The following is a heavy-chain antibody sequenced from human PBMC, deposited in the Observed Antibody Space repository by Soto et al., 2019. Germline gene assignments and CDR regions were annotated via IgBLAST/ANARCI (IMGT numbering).Heavy chain of an antibody. J-gene: IGHJ4*02. CDR2: IYHSGST. V-gene: IGHV4-30-2*05. D-gene: IGHD5-18*01. CDR3: ARVVGTSYGYDY. CDR1: GGSISSGGYS. Sequence: SETLSLTCAVSGGSISSGGYSWSWIRQPPGKGLEWIGYIYHSGSTYYNPSLKSRVTISVDTSKNQFSLKLSSVTAADTAVYYCARVVGTSYGYDYWGQGTLVTVSS.